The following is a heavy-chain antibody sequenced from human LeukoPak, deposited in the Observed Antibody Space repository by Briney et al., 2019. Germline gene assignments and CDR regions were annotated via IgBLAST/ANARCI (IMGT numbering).Heavy chain of an antibody. CDR3: ARDPSSYYYDSSGYFDLDY. CDR2: ISYDGSKK. Sequence: GRSLRLSCAASGFTFSSYAMHWVRQAPGNGLEWVAVISYDGSKKYYADSVKGRFTISRDNSKNTLYLQMNSLRAEDTAVYYCARDPSSYYYDSSGYFDLDYWGQGTLVTVSS. D-gene: IGHD3-22*01. CDR1: GFTFSSYA. J-gene: IGHJ4*02. V-gene: IGHV3-30*04.